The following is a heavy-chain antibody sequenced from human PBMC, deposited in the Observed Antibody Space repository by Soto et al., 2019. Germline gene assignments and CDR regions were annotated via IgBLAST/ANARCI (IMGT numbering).Heavy chain of an antibody. CDR3: ARGLYCSGGSCYWDYHWFDP. J-gene: IGHJ5*02. D-gene: IGHD2-15*01. Sequence: GGSLRLSCAASGLSFSDYYMSWIRQAPGKGLEWVSDISSSGDTIHYADSVKGRFTISRDNAKKSLYLQMNSLRAEDTAVYYCARGLYCSGGSCYWDYHWFDPWGQGTLVTVSS. V-gene: IGHV3-11*01. CDR1: GLSFSDYY. CDR2: ISSSGDTI.